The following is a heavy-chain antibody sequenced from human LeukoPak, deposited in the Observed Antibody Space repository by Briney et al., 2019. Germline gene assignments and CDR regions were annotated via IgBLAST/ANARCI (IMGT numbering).Heavy chain of an antibody. Sequence: GGSLRLSCAASGFTFSSYSMNWDRQAPGKGLEWVSSISSSSSYIYYADSVKGRFTISRDNAKNSLYLQMNSLRAEDTAVYYCARIPSWDTAMAAGDYWGQGTLVTVSS. CDR2: ISSSSSYI. CDR1: GFTFSSYS. CDR3: ARIPSWDTAMAAGDY. J-gene: IGHJ4*02. D-gene: IGHD5-18*01. V-gene: IGHV3-21*01.